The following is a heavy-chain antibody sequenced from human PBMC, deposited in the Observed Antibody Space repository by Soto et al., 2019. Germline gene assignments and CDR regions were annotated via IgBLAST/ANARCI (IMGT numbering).Heavy chain of an antibody. Sequence: GASVKVSCKASGYTFTGYYMHWVRQAPGQGLEWMGWINPNSGGTNYAQKFQGRVTMTRDTSISTAYMELSRLRSDDTAVYYCARARSSSWHDRGSFGYWGQGTLVTVSS. CDR1: GYTFTGYY. V-gene: IGHV1-2*02. CDR3: ARARSSSWHDRGSFGY. J-gene: IGHJ4*02. CDR2: INPNSGGT. D-gene: IGHD6-13*01.